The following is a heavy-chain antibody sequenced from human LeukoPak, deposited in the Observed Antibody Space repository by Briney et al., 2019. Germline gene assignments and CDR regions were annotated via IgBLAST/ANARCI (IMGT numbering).Heavy chain of an antibody. J-gene: IGHJ3*02. Sequence: SETLSLTCTVSGYSISSGSYWGWIRQPPGKGLEWIGNIYHSGSTYYNPSLKSRVTISVDTSKNQFSLKLSSVTAADTAVHYCVRVHVNSGYYFGDAFDIWGQGTMVTVSS. D-gene: IGHD3-22*01. V-gene: IGHV4-38-2*02. CDR1: GYSISSGSY. CDR2: IYHSGST. CDR3: VRVHVNSGYYFGDAFDI.